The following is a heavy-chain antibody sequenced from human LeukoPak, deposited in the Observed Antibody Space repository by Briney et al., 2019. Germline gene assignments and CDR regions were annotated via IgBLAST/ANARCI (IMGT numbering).Heavy chain of an antibody. CDR3: ATRGGSTSFDY. D-gene: IGHD2-2*01. CDR1: GGSISSGDYY. V-gene: IGHV4-30-4*08. J-gene: IGHJ4*02. Sequence: SETLSLTCTVSGGSISSGDYYWSWIRQPPGKGLEWIGYIYYSGNTYYNPSLKGRVTISVDTSKNQFSLKLSSVTAADTAVYYCATRGGSTSFDYWGQGTLVTVSS. CDR2: IYYSGNT.